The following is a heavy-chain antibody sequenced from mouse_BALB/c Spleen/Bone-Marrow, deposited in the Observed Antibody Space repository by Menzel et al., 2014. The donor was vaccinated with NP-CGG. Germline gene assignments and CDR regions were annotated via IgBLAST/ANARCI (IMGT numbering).Heavy chain of an antibody. CDR2: INPSTGYT. Sequence: QVQLQQPGAELAKPGASVKMSCKASGYTFTSYWMHWVKQRPGQGLEWIGYINPSTGYTEYNQKFKDKATLTADKSSSTAYMQLGSLTSEDSAVYYCARWGDDGTFDYWGQGTTLTVSS. D-gene: IGHD2-12*01. V-gene: IGHV1-7*01. J-gene: IGHJ2*01. CDR1: GYTFTSYW. CDR3: ARWGDDGTFDY.